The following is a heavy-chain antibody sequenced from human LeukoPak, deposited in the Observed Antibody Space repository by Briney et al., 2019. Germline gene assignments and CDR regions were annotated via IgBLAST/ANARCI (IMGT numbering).Heavy chain of an antibody. Sequence: SETLSLTCTVSGGSVSSGCYYWSWIRQPPGKGLEWIGYIYYSGSTNYNPSLKSRVTISEDTSQNQFSLKLSSATAADTAVYYCASHPITMIVAPDYWGQGTLVTVSS. V-gene: IGHV4-61*01. CDR2: IYYSGST. CDR3: ASHPITMIVAPDY. CDR1: GGSVSSGCYY. J-gene: IGHJ4*02. D-gene: IGHD3-22*01.